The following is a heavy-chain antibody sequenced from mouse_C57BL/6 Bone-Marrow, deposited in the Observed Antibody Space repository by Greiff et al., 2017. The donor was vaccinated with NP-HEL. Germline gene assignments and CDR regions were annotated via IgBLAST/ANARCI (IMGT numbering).Heavy chain of an antibody. Sequence: QVQLQQPGAELVKPGASVKLSCKASGYTFTSYWMHWVKQRPGQGLEWIGMIHPTSGSTNYNEKFKSKATLTVDKSSSTAYMQLSSLTSEDSAVYYGAIGSELGDWYFDVWGTGTTVTVSS. V-gene: IGHV1-64*01. CDR1: GYTFTSYW. CDR2: IHPTSGST. CDR3: AIGSELGDWYFDV. J-gene: IGHJ1*03. D-gene: IGHD4-1*01.